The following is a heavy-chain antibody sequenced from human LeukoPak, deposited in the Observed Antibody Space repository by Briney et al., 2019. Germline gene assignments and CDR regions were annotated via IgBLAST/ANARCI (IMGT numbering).Heavy chain of an antibody. D-gene: IGHD3-10*01. V-gene: IGHV4-61*05. J-gene: IGHJ4*02. CDR3: ARTAKYYYGSETYYFFDY. CDR2: ISYTGST. CDR1: GGSIGSSAYS. Sequence: PSETLSLTCTVSGGSIGSSAYSWGWIRQPPGKGLEWIGYISYTGSTTYNSSLKSRVTISLDTSQNQFSLKLTSVTPADTAVYYCARTAKYYYGSETYYFFDYWGQGTLVTVSS.